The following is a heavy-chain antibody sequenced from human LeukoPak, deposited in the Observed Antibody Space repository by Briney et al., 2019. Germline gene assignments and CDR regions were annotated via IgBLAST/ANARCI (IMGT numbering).Heavy chain of an antibody. CDR2: INHSGST. CDR3: ARADIVATNDAFDI. J-gene: IGHJ3*02. Sequence: RPSETLSLTCAVYGGSFSGYYWSWIRQPPGKGLEWIGEINHSGSTNYNPSLKSRVTISVDTSKNQFSLKLSSVTAADTAVYYCARADIVATNDAFDIWGQGTMVTVSS. CDR1: GGSFSGYY. V-gene: IGHV4-34*01. D-gene: IGHD5-12*01.